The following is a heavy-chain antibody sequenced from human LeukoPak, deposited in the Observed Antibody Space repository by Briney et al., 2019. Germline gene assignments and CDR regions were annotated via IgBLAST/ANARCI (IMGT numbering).Heavy chain of an antibody. CDR2: IIPIFGTA. Sequence: ASVKVSCKASGGTFSSYAISWVRQAPGQGLEWMGGIIPIFGTANYAQKFQGRVTITTDESTSTAYMELSSLRSEDTAVYYCARDGSYDFWSGRRYYYYYMDVWGKGTTVTVSS. D-gene: IGHD3-3*01. J-gene: IGHJ6*03. V-gene: IGHV1-69*05. CDR3: ARDGSYDFWSGRRYYYYYMDV. CDR1: GGTFSSYA.